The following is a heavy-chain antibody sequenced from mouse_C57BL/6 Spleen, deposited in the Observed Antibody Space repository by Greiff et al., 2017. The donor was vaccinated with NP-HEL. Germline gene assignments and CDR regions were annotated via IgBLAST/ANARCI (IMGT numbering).Heavy chain of an antibody. J-gene: IGHJ2*01. D-gene: IGHD4-1*01. CDR1: GYTFTSYW. Sequence: QVQLQQPGAELVRPGTSVKLSCKASGYTFTSYWMHWVKQSPGQGLEWIGVIDPSDSYTNYNQKFKGKATLTVDTSSSTAYMQLSSLTSEDSAVYYCARGTGDYFDYWGQGTTLTVSS. CDR2: IDPSDSYT. CDR3: ARGTGDYFDY. V-gene: IGHV1-59*01.